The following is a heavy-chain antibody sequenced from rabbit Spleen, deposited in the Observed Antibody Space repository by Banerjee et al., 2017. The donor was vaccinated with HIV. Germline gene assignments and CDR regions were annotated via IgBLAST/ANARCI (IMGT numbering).Heavy chain of an antibody. CDR2: IAGSSSDFT. D-gene: IGHD8-1*01. CDR1: GFSFSSSDY. CDR3: ARDTGSSFSSYGMDL. J-gene: IGHJ6*01. Sequence: QEQLVESGGGLVQPEGSLTLTCKASGFSFSSSDYMCWVRQAPGKGLEWISCIAGSSSDFTYSASWAKGRFTISKTSSTTVTLQMTSLTAADTATYFCARDTGSSFSSYGMDLWGPGTLVTVS. V-gene: IGHV1S45*01.